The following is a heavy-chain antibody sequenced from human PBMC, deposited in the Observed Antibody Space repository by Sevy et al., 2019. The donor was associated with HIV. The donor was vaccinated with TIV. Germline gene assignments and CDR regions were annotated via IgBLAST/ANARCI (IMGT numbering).Heavy chain of an antibody. V-gene: IGHV1-2*02. J-gene: IGHJ4*02. D-gene: IGHD5-12*01. CDR1: GYTFTGYY. Sequence: ASVKVSCKASGYTFTGYYMHWVRQAPGQGLEWMGWINPNSGGTNYAQKFQGRVTMTRDTSISTAYMELSRLRSDDTAVYYCARDRTRRWLQEAGQYYFDYWGQGTLVTVSS. CDR3: ARDRTRRWLQEAGQYYFDY. CDR2: INPNSGGT.